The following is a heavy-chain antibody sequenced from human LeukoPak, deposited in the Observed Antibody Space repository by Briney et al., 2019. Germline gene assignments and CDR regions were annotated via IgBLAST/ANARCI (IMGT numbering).Heavy chain of an antibody. D-gene: IGHD6-19*01. CDR3: AKRIAVSATHKANDY. Sequence: SGGSLRLSCAASGFTFSSYAMSWVRQAPGKGLEWVSAISGSGSTTYYADSVKGRFTISRDNSKNTLYLQMNSLRAEDTAMYFCAKRIAVSATHKANDYWGQGTLVTVSS. J-gene: IGHJ4*02. CDR1: GFTFSSYA. V-gene: IGHV3-23*01. CDR2: ISGSGSTT.